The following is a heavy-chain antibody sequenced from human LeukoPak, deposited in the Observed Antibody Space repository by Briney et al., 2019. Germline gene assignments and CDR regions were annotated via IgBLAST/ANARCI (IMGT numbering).Heavy chain of an antibody. CDR3: AKPLGTFCGGDCYSGPDY. D-gene: IGHD2-21*02. J-gene: IGHJ4*02. Sequence: GGSLRLSCAASGFTFSSYAMSWVRRAPGKGLEWVSAISGSGGSTYYADSVKGRFTISRDNSKNTLYLQMNSLRAEDTAVYYCAKPLGTFCGGDCYSGPDYWGQGTLVTVSS. V-gene: IGHV3-23*01. CDR1: GFTFSSYA. CDR2: ISGSGGST.